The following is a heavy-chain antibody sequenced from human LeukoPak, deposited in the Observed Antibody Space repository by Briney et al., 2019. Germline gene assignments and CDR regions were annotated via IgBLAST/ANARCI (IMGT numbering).Heavy chain of an antibody. CDR3: AAAPGIAAAGIIGFDY. D-gene: IGHD6-13*01. CDR1: GYTFTSYG. CDR2: MNPNGGNT. Sequence: ASVKVSCKASGYTFTSYGISRVRQATGQGLEWMGWMNPNGGNTDYAQKFQGRVTMTRNTSISTAYMELSSLRSEDTAVYYCAAAPGIAAAGIIGFDYWGQGTPVTVSS. J-gene: IGHJ4*02. V-gene: IGHV1-8*02.